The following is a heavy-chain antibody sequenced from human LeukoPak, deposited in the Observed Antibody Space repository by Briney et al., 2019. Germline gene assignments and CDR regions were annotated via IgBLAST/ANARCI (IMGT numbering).Heavy chain of an antibody. Sequence: ASVKVSCKASGYTFIDYYFNWVRQAPGQGPEWMGRINVKSGATDYAQKFQGRVTVTRDTSISTAYMELSSLRPDDTAVYYCARVGRESITGWLDYWGQGTLVTVSS. V-gene: IGHV1-2*06. D-gene: IGHD6-19*01. CDR1: GYTFIDYY. CDR2: INVKSGAT. J-gene: IGHJ4*02. CDR3: ARVGRESITGWLDY.